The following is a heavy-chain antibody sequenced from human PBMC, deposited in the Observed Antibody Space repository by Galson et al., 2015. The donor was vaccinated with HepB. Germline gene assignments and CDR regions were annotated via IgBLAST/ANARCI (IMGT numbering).Heavy chain of an antibody. CDR3: ARLGHDYSNVPDGYYYYYMDV. Sequence: SVKVSCKVSGYTLTELSMHWVRQAPGKGLEWMGGFDPEDGETIYAQKFQGRVTMTEDTSTDTAYMELSSLKASDTAMYYCARLGHDYSNVPDGYYYYYMDVWGKGTTVTVSS. CDR1: GYTLTELS. D-gene: IGHD4-11*01. CDR2: FDPEDGET. V-gene: IGHV1-24*01. J-gene: IGHJ6*03.